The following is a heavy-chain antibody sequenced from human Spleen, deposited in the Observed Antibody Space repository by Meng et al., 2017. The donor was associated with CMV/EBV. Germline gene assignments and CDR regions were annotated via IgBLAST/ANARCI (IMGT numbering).Heavy chain of an antibody. CDR1: GGSISSSSYY. D-gene: IGHD4-23*01. V-gene: IGHV4-39*07. CDR3: ARSGLHGGNSVKARNFDY. Sequence: SETLSLTCTVSGGSISSSSYYWSWIRQSPEKGLEWIAEINDAGISNYNPPLKSRVTISVDRAKNQFSLTLKSVTAADTAVYYCARSGLHGGNSVKARNFDYWGQGSVVTVS. J-gene: IGHJ4*02. CDR2: INDAGIS.